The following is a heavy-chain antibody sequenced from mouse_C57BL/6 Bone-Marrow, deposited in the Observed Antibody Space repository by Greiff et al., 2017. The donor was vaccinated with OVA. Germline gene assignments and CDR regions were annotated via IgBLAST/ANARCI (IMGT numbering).Heavy chain of an antibody. Sequence: QVQLQQSDPELVKPGASVKIPCKVSGYTFTDHTIHWMKQRPEQGLEWIGDIYPRDGSTKYNEKFKGKATLTADKSSSTAYMQLNRLTSEDSAVYFGTRRYDGSPVRWFAYWGKGTLVTVSA. CDR3: TRRYDGSPVRWFAY. CDR2: IYPRDGST. J-gene: IGHJ3*01. CDR1: GYTFTDHT. D-gene: IGHD1-1*01. V-gene: IGHV1-78*01.